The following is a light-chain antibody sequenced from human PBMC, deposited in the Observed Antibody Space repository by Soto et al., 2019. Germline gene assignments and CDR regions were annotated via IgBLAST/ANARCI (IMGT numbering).Light chain of an antibody. J-gene: IGKJ4*01. CDR1: QSVSSD. CDR2: GAS. Sequence: EIVMTQCPATLSFSPFERATLSCRASQSVSSDLAWYEQKPGQAPRLLIYGASTRATGIPARFSGSGSGTEFTLTISSLQSQDFAVYYCQQYNNWPLTFGGGTKVDI. V-gene: IGKV3-15*01. CDR3: QQYNNWPLT.